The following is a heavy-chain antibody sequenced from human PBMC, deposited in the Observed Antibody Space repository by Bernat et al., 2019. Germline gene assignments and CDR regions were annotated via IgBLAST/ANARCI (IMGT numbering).Heavy chain of an antibody. CDR2: ISYDGSNK. J-gene: IGHJ4*02. CDR1: GFTFSSYG. Sequence: QVQLVESGGGVVQPGRSLRLSCAASGFTFSSYGMHWVRQAPGKGLEWVAAISYDGSNKYYADSVKGRFTISRDNSKNTLYLQMNSLRAEDTAVYYCAKSPGGALYYFDYWGQGTLVTVSS. D-gene: IGHD3-16*01. CDR3: AKSPGGALYYFDY. V-gene: IGHV3-30*18.